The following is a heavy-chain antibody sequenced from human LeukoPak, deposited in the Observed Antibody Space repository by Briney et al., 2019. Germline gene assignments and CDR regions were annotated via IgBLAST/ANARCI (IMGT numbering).Heavy chain of an antibody. CDR3: ARSTRSRIVRA. CDR2: IYHSGST. CDR1: GFTFSSYSM. Sequence: GSLRLSCAGSGFTFSSYSMNWVRQAPGKGLEWIGEIYHSGSTNYNPSLKSRVTISVDKSKNQFSLKLSSVTAADTAVYYCARSTRSRIVRAWGQGTLVTVSS. V-gene: IGHV4-4*02. D-gene: IGHD2-15*01. J-gene: IGHJ4*02.